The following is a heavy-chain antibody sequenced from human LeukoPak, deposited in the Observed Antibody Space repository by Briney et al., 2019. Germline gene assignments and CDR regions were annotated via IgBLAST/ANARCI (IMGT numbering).Heavy chain of an antibody. V-gene: IGHV4-61*02. CDR3: ARATDYGGKLDY. Sequence: PSETLSLTCTVSGGSISSGSYYWSWIRQPAGKGLEWIGRIYTSGSTNYNPSLKSRVTISVDTSKNQFSLKLSSVTAADTAVYYCARATDYGGKLDYWGQGTLVTVSS. CDR1: GGSISSGSYY. CDR2: IYTSGST. J-gene: IGHJ4*02. D-gene: IGHD4-23*01.